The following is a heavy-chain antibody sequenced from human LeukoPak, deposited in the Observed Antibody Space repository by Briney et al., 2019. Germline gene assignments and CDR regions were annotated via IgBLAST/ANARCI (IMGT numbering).Heavy chain of an antibody. CDR2: VIPILGTP. D-gene: IGHD3-16*01. V-gene: IGHV1-69*08. Sequence: GASVKVSCKASGDTFNTYTVTWVRQAPGQGLEWMGGVIPILGTPNYAQKFQGRVTITADKSTTTVSIDLRSLRSDDTAVYYCARVERGGVLVVWGPGTLVIVSS. J-gene: IGHJ4*02. CDR1: GDTFNTYT. CDR3: ARVERGGVLVV.